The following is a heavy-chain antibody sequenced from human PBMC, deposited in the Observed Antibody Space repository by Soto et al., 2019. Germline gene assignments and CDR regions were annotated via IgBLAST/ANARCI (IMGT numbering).Heavy chain of an antibody. CDR2: MNPNSGNT. D-gene: IGHD4-17*01. CDR3: ATLYGDAHWAEISYDAFDI. V-gene: IGHV1-8*01. J-gene: IGHJ3*02. Sequence: QVQLVQSGAEVKKPGASVKVSCKASGYTFTSYDINWVRQATGQGLEWMGWMNPNSGNTGYAQKFQGRVTMTRNTSISTAYMELSSLRSEDTAVYYCATLYGDAHWAEISYDAFDIWGQGTMVTVSS. CDR1: GYTFTSYD.